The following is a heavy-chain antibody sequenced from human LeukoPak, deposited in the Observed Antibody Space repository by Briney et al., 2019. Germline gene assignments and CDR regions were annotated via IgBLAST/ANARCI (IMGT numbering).Heavy chain of an antibody. D-gene: IGHD3-10*01. J-gene: IGHJ4*02. CDR2: ISYDGSNK. V-gene: IGHV3-30*04. Sequence: GSLRLSCAASGFTFSSYAMHWVRQAPGKGLEWVAVISYDGSNKYYADSVKGRFTISRDNSKNTLYLQMNSLRAEDTAVYYCARDAITMDAFDYWGQGTLVTVSS. CDR1: GFTFSSYA. CDR3: ARDAITMDAFDY.